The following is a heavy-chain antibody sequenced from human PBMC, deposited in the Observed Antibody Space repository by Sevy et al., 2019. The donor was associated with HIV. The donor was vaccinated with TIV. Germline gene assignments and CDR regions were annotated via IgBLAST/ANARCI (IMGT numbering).Heavy chain of an antibody. V-gene: IGHV3-23*01. CDR3: AKYMARRIISYSGGWFFDY. J-gene: IGHJ4*02. CDR2: ISGSGGST. CDR1: GFTFSSYA. D-gene: IGHD6-19*01. Sequence: GGSLRLSCAASGFTFSSYAMSWVRQAPGKGLEWVSAISGSGGSTYYADSVKGRFTISRDNSKNTLYLQMNSLRAEDTAVYYGAKYMARRIISYSGGWFFDYWGQGTLVTVSS.